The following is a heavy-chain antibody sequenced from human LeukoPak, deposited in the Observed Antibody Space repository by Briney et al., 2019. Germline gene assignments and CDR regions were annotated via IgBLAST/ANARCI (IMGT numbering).Heavy chain of an antibody. CDR1: GYRFISNY. CDR3: AREGSYCVGGDCYSFDF. D-gene: IGHD2-21*02. CDR2: MHPGNGNT. V-gene: IGHV1-2*02. J-gene: IGHJ4*02. Sequence: ASVKVSCKASGYRFISNYIQWVRQAPGLGPEWMGWMHPGNGNTRYAEKFQGRVTMTRDTSINHAYMDLSSLRSDDTAVYYCAREGSYCVGGDCYSFDFWGQGTLITVSS.